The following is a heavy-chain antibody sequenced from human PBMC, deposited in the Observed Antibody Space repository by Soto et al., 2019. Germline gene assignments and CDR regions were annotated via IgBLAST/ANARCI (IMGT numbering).Heavy chain of an antibody. D-gene: IGHD1-26*01. Sequence: SETLSLTCAVYGGSFSGYYWSWIRQPPGKGLEWIGEINHSGSTNYNPSLKSRVTISVDTSKNQFSLKLSSVTAADTAVYYCARGVGIDGYKAKRFDYWGQGTLVTVSS. J-gene: IGHJ4*02. CDR3: ARGVGIDGYKAKRFDY. V-gene: IGHV4-34*01. CDR1: GGSFSGYY. CDR2: INHSGST.